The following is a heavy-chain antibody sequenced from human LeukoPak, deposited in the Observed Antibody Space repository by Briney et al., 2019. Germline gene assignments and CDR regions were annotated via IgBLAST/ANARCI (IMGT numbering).Heavy chain of an antibody. V-gene: IGHV1-2*02. J-gene: IGHJ4*02. CDR1: GYTFTGYY. Sequence: ASVKVSCKASGYTFTGYYMHWVRRAPGQGLEWMGWINPNSGGTNYAQKFQGRVTMTRDTSTSTIFMELSSLSSEDTAFYYCARGTHNEVPGVVFTTYYFDYWGQGTLVTVSS. CDR3: ARGTHNEVPGVVFTTYYFDY. CDR2: INPNSGGT. D-gene: IGHD3-3*01.